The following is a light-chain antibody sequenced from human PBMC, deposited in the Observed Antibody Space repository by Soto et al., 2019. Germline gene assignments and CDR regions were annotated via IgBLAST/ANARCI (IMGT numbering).Light chain of an antibody. Sequence: EIEMTQSPSTLSASAGERATLSCRASQNVSTNLAWYQQKPGQGPTLLIYNTSRLETGVPARLRGSGSGPEFALTISSLEPADFATYYCQQYGTYSWTFGQGTKVDIK. CDR2: NTS. CDR1: QNVSTN. V-gene: IGKV1-5*03. J-gene: IGKJ1*01. CDR3: QQYGTYSWT.